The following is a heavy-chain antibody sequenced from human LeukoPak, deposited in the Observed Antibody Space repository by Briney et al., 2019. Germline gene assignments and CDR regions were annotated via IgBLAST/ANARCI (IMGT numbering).Heavy chain of an antibody. V-gene: IGHV4-34*01. CDR1: GGSFSGYY. D-gene: IGHD4-11*01. CDR2: INHSGST. J-gene: IGHJ6*02. Sequence: SETLSPTCAVYGGSFSGYYWSWIRQPPGKGLEWIGEINHSGSTNYNPSLKSRVTISVDTSKNQFSLKLSSVTAADTAVYYCARGHPKPRNYGYYYYGMDVWGQGTTVTVSS. CDR3: ARGHPKPRNYGYYYYGMDV.